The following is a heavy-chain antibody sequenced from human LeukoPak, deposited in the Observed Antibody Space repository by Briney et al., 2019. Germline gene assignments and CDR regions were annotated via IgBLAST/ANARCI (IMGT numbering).Heavy chain of an antibody. D-gene: IGHD2-15*01. CDR2: IYHSGRT. CDR3: ARDFVGVVVNAFDI. Sequence: SETLSLTCTVSGGSISSYYWSWIRQPPGKGLEWIGYIYHSGRTSSNPSLKSRVTISVDTSRNQFSLKLSSVTAADTAVYYCARDFVGVVVNAFDIWGQGTMVTVSS. V-gene: IGHV4-59*12. J-gene: IGHJ3*02. CDR1: GGSISSYY.